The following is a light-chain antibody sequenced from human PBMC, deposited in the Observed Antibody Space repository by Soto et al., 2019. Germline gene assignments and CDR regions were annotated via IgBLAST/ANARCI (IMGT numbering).Light chain of an antibody. J-gene: IGLJ3*02. CDR2: GNS. V-gene: IGLV1-40*01. CDR3: QSYDNSLSGSWV. Sequence: QSVLPQPPSVSGAPGQRVTISCTGSSSNIGAGFDVHWYHQIAGTAPKLLVYGNSNRPSGVPDRFSGSKSGTSASLAIKGLQAEDEAHYYCQSYDNSLSGSWVFGGGTKLTVL. CDR1: SSNIGAGFD.